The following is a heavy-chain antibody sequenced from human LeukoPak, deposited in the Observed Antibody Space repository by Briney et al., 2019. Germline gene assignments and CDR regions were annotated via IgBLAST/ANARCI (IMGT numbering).Heavy chain of an antibody. Sequence: GASVKVSCKASGYTFTSYGISWVRQAPGQGLEWMGWISAYNGSTNYAQKLQGRVTMTTDTSTSTAYMELRSLRSDDTAVYYCARDHITYYDILTGYYPEAFDYWGQGTLVTVSS. V-gene: IGHV1-18*01. CDR3: ARDHITYYDILTGYYPEAFDY. D-gene: IGHD3-9*01. CDR1: GYTFTSYG. J-gene: IGHJ4*02. CDR2: ISAYNGST.